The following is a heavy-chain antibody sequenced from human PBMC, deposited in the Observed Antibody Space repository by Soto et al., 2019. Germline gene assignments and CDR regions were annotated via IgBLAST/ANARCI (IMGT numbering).Heavy chain of an antibody. J-gene: IGHJ4*02. CDR2: INPSGGST. D-gene: IGHD3-22*01. CDR3: ARETYYYDSSGPPAGFDY. Sequence: ASVKVSCKASGYTFTSYYMHWVRQAPGQGLEWMGIINPSGGSTSYAQKFQGRVTMARDTSTSTVYMELSSLRSEDTAVYYCARETYYYDSSGPPAGFDYWGQGTLVTVSS. CDR1: GYTFTSYY. V-gene: IGHV1-46*01.